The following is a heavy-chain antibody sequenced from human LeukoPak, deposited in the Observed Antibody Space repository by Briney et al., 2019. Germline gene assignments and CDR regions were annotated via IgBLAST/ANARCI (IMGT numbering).Heavy chain of an antibody. D-gene: IGHD6-13*01. CDR3: ARGRIAAAGQYYYYGMDV. J-gene: IGHJ6*02. Sequence: SETLSLTCTVSGGSISSGGYYWSWIRQHPGKGLEWIGYIYYSGSTYYNPSLKSRVTISVDTSKNQFSLKLSSVTAADTAVYYCARGRIAAAGQYYYYGMDVWGQGTTVTVSS. CDR2: IYYSGST. CDR1: GGSISSGGYY. V-gene: IGHV4-31*03.